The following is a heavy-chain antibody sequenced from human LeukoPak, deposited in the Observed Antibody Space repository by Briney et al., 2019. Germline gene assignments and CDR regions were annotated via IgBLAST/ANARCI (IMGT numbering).Heavy chain of an antibody. J-gene: IGHJ6*03. D-gene: IGHD3-3*01. V-gene: IGHV1-18*01. Sequence: GASVKVSCKASGYTFTSYGISWVRQAPGQGLEWMGWISAYNGNTNYAQKLQGRVTMTTDTSTSTAYMELRSLGSDDTAVYYCARDGRFLEWLKEVVRGYYMDVWGKGTTVTVSS. CDR1: GYTFTSYG. CDR3: ARDGRFLEWLKEVVRGYYMDV. CDR2: ISAYNGNT.